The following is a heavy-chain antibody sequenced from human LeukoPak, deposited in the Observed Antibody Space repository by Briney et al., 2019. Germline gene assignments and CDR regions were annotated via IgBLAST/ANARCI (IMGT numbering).Heavy chain of an antibody. J-gene: IGHJ4*02. D-gene: IGHD3-22*01. CDR2: ISGSGYYS. CDR3: AKVVNSGYYYYFDY. V-gene: IGHV3-23*01. CDR1: EFTFDNYA. Sequence: GGSLRLSCAASEFTFDNYAMSWVRQAPGKGLEWVSVISGSGYYSYYADSVKGRFTVSRDNSKNTLYMQMNSLRAEDTAVYYCAKVVNSGYYYYFDYWGQGTLVTVSS.